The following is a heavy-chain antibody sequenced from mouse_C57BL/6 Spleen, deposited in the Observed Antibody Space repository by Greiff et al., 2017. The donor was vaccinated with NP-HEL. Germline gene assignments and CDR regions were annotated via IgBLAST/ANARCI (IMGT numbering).Heavy chain of an antibody. CDR3: AREGYYYGSSYYFDY. D-gene: IGHD1-1*01. Sequence: EVQGVESGGGLVKPGGSLKLSCAASGFTFSDYGMHWVRQAPEKGLEWVAYISSGSSTIYYADTVKGRFTISRDNAKNTLFLQMTSLRSEDTAMYYCAREGYYYGSSYYFDYWGQGTTLTVSS. V-gene: IGHV5-17*01. CDR2: ISSGSSTI. J-gene: IGHJ2*01. CDR1: GFTFSDYG.